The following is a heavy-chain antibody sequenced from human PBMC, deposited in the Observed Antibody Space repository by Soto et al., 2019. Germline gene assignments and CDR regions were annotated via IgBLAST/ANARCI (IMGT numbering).Heavy chain of an antibody. CDR1: GFTFSSYA. CDR2: ISYDGSNK. Sequence: GGSLRLSCAASGFTFSSYAMHWVRQAPGKGLEWVAVISYDGSNKYYADSVKGRFTISRDNSKNTLYLQMNSLRAEDTAVYYCARDTAMVTGFDYWGQGTLVTVSS. CDR3: ARDTAMVTGFDY. V-gene: IGHV3-30-3*01. J-gene: IGHJ4*02. D-gene: IGHD5-18*01.